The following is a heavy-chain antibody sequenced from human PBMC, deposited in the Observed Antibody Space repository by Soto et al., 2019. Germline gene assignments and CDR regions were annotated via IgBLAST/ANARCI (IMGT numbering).Heavy chain of an antibody. J-gene: IGHJ5*02. D-gene: IGHD6-13*01. Sequence: SETLSLTCTVSGGSVSSGSYYWSWIRQPPGKGLEWIGYIYYTGSTDYNPSLKSRVTMSVDTSKIQFSLKLRSVTAADTAVYYCARERPDGSRLDPWGQGTLVTVSS. CDR3: ARERPDGSRLDP. CDR2: IYYTGST. CDR1: GGSVSSGSYY. V-gene: IGHV4-61*01.